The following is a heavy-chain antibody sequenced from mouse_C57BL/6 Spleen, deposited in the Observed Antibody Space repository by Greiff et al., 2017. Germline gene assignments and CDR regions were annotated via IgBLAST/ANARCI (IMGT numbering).Heavy chain of an antibody. J-gene: IGHJ4*01. V-gene: IGHV1-42*01. CDR1: GYSFTGYY. CDR2: INPSTGGT. D-gene: IGHD4-1*01. CDR3: AWDVYLYAMDY. Sequence: VQLKQSGPELVKPGASVKISCKASGYSFTGYYMNWVKQSPEKSLEWIGEINPSTGGTTYNQKFKAKATLTVDKSSSTAYMQLKSLTSEDSAVYYCAWDVYLYAMDYWGQGTSVTVSS.